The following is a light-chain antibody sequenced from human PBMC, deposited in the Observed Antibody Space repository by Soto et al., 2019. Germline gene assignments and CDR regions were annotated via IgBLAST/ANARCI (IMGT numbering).Light chain of an antibody. CDR1: QSVLYSSNNKNY. CDR2: WAS. V-gene: IGKV4-1*01. CDR3: QQYYSTPFT. J-gene: IGKJ4*01. Sequence: DIVMTQSPDSLAVSLGERATINCKSSQSVLYSSNNKNYLAWYQQKPGQPPKLLIYWASTRESVVPDRFSGSVSRTDFTLTISSLQAEDVAVYYCQQYYSTPFTFGGGTKVEIK.